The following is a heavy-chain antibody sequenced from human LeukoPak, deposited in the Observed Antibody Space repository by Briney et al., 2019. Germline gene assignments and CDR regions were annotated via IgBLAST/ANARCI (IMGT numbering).Heavy chain of an antibody. V-gene: IGHV3-23*01. D-gene: IGHD4/OR15-4a*01. Sequence: GGSLRLSCGASGFTFSSYAMSWVRQAPGKGLEWVSGISGSGDRRNYADSVKGRFTISRDISKSTLYLQMNSLRVEDTAVYYCAKAGLVRGGALDSWGQGTLVTVSS. CDR2: ISGSGDRR. J-gene: IGHJ4*02. CDR1: GFTFSSYA. CDR3: AKAGLVRGGALDS.